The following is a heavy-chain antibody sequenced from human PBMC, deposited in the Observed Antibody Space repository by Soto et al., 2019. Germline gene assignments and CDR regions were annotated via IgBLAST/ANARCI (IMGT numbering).Heavy chain of an antibody. CDR3: ARGFWDHDGSYSGFDY. CDR2: IYYHGNT. J-gene: IGHJ4*02. CDR1: GGSISGYY. D-gene: IGHD1-26*01. V-gene: IGHV4-59*01. Sequence: SETLSLTCPVSGGSISGYYWSWIRQPPGKGLEWIGYIYYHGNTNYNPSLKSRVTILVDTSKNQIYLTLSSVTAADTAVYYCARGFWDHDGSYSGFDYWGQGTLVTVSS.